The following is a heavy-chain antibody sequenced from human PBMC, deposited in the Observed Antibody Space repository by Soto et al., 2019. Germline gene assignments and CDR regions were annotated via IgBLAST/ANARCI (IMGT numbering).Heavy chain of an antibody. J-gene: IGHJ4*02. CDR3: ERAYGGYADY. D-gene: IGHD5-12*01. V-gene: IGHV4-59*01. Sequence: SETLSLTCTGSGGSISSDYWSWIRQPPGKGLEWIGYIYYSGSTNYNPSLKSRVTISVDTSKNQFSLKLSSVTAADTAVYYCERAYGGYADYWGQGALVTVSS. CDR2: IYYSGST. CDR1: GGSISSDY.